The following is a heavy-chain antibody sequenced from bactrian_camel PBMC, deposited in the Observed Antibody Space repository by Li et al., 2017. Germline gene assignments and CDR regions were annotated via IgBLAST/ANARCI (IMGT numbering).Heavy chain of an antibody. CDR2: LNDDGGAT. J-gene: IGHJ4*01. Sequence: QVQLVESGGALVQPGGSLRLSCAASGFTFSTYWMYWVRQAPGKGPEWVSALNDDGGATYYSDSVKDRFTISRDNAKNTVALQMNSLKPEDTAVYYCVRDLALVHQEGVKYWGQGTQVTVS. D-gene: IGHD6*01. V-gene: IGHV3S1*01. CDR1: GFTFSTYW. CDR3: VRDLALVHQEGVKY.